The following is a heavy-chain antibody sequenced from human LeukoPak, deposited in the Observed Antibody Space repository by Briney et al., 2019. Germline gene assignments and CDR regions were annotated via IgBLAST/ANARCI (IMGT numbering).Heavy chain of an antibody. V-gene: IGHV4-59*08. J-gene: IGHJ5*02. CDR2: IYYSGIT. Sequence: PSETLSLTCSVSDDSISSYSWSWIRQPTGMGLEWIVYIYYSGITTYNPSLKSRVTISVDTSKNQFSLKLSSVTAADTAVYYCARQDSAYTYDWFDPWGQGTLVTVSS. CDR1: DDSISSYS. D-gene: IGHD5-18*01. CDR3: ARQDSAYTYDWFDP.